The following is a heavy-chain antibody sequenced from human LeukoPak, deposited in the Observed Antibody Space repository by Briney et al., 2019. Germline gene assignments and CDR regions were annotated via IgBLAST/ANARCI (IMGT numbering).Heavy chain of an antibody. Sequence: GGSLRLSCAASGFTFSDYYMSWIRQAPGKGLEWVSYISSSGSTIYYADSVKGRFTISRDNAKNSLYLQMNSLRAEDTAVYYCASEEVVIRYFQHWGQGTLVTVSS. CDR2: ISSSGSTI. CDR3: ASEEVVIRYFQH. D-gene: IGHD3-22*01. CDR1: GFTFSDYY. J-gene: IGHJ1*01. V-gene: IGHV3-11*01.